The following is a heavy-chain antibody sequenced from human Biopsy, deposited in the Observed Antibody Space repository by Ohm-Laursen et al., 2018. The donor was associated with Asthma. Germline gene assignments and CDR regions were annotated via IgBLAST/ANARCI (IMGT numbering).Heavy chain of an antibody. J-gene: IGHJ4*02. D-gene: IGHD4-17*01. CDR1: GGTFSNFA. Sequence: EASVKASCKAPGGTFSNFAISWVRQAPGQGLEWLGGLMTVFGTTNYAQRFQGRVTITEDTSTDTAYMELSSLSSDDTAVYYCASDFPKDYVRYNFQFWGQGTLVTVSS. V-gene: IGHV1-69*06. CDR2: LMTVFGTT. CDR3: ASDFPKDYVRYNFQF.